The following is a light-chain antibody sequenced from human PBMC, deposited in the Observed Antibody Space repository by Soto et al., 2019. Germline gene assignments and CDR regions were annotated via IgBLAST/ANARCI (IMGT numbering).Light chain of an antibody. J-gene: IGLJ1*01. CDR3: SSYTSISTRV. CDR1: SSDVGFYNF. CDR2: EVT. Sequence: QSVLTQPASVSGSPGQSITISCTGTSSDVGFYNFVSWYQQHPGKGPKLIIYEVTKRPSGISNRFSGSKSGSTASLTISGLQAEDEADYYCSSYTSISTRVFGTGTKLTVL. V-gene: IGLV2-14*01.